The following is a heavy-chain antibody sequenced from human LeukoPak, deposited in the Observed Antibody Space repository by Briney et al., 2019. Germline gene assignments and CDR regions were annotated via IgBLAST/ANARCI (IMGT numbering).Heavy chain of an antibody. D-gene: IGHD5-18*01. V-gene: IGHV4-34*01. J-gene: IGHJ4*02. CDR2: INHSGST. CDR3: ARGRDVDTAMVTSYSDY. Sequence: SETLSLTCAVYGGSFSGYYWSWIRQPPGKGLEWIGEINHSGSTNYNPSLKSRVTISVDTSKNKFSLKLSSVTAADTAVYYCARGRDVDTAMVTSYSDYWGQGTLVPVSS. CDR1: GGSFSGYY.